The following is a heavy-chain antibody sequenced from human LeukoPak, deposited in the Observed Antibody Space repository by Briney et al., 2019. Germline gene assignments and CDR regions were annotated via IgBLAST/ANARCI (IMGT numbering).Heavy chain of an antibody. CDR3: TRGPIREQQLPFRY. Sequence: GGSLRLSCTASGFTFGDYAMSWVRQAPGKGLEWVGFIRSKAYGGTTEYAASVKGRFTISRDDSKSIAYLQMNSLKTEDTAVYYCTRGPIREQQLPFRYWGQGTLVTVSS. J-gene: IGHJ4*02. D-gene: IGHD6-13*01. CDR1: GFTFGDYA. CDR2: IRSKAYGGTT. V-gene: IGHV3-49*04.